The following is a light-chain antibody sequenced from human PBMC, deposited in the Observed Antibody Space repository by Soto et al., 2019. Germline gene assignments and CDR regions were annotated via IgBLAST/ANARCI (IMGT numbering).Light chain of an antibody. CDR1: SSNIGIKE. CDR3: GAWDDSLSGAV. Sequence: QSVLSQPPSVSAAPGQKVTISCSGSSSNIGIKEVSWYQQFPGTAPTVLIYDNDVRPSGIPDRFSGSKSGTSATLGITGLQSGDEADYYCGAWDDSLSGAVFGGGTKLTVL. CDR2: DND. J-gene: IGLJ2*01. V-gene: IGLV1-51*01.